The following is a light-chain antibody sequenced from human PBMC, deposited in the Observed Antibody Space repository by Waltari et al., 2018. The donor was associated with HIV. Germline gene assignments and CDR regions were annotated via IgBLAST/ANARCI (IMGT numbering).Light chain of an antibody. V-gene: IGKV1-5*03. J-gene: IGKJ1*01. CDR3: QQYDSFPWT. CDR2: EAS. Sequence: DIQMTQSPSTLSASIGERVTITCRASQSISVWLSWYHQKPGKAPKRLIYEASNLESGVPSRFSGTGSGTEFTLTISSLQPDDSATFYCQQYDSFPWTFGQGTKVGIK. CDR1: QSISVW.